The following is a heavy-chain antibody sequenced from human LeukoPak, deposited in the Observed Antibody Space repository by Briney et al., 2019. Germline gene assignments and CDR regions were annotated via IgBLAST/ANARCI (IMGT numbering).Heavy chain of an antibody. CDR2: IYYSGST. CDR3: ARYSYSCLTQPY. Sequence: SETLSLTCTVSGGSISSGGYYWSWIRQHPGKGLEWIGYIYYSGSTYYNPSLKSRVTISVDTSKNQFSLRLSSVTAADSAVYYCARYSYSCLTQPYWGQGTLVTVSS. D-gene: IGHD2-2*01. J-gene: IGHJ4*02. CDR1: GGSISSGGYY. V-gene: IGHV4-31*03.